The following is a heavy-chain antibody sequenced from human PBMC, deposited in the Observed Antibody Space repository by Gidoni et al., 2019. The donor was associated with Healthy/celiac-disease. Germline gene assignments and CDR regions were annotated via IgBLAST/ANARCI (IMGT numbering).Heavy chain of an antibody. CDR2: INPSGGST. CDR1: GYTFTSYY. CDR3: ARYGGYSYGKKPYYYYYGMDV. D-gene: IGHD5-18*01. Sequence: QVQLVQSGAEVKKPGASVKASCKASGYTFTSYYMHLVRQARGQGLEWMGIINPSGGSTSYAKKFQGRGNMARDTTTSTVYMELSSLRSEDTAVDYCARYGGYSYGKKPYYYYYGMDVWGQGTTVTVSS. J-gene: IGHJ6*02. V-gene: IGHV1-46*01.